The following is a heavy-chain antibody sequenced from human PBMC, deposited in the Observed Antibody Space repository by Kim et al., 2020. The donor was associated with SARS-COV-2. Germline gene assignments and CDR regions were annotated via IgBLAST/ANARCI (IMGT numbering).Heavy chain of an antibody. CDR2: IKQDGSEK. CDR1: GFTFSSFW. J-gene: IGHJ5*02. Sequence: GGSLRHSCAASGFTFSSFWMTWVRQAPGKGLEWVANIKQDGSEKYYADSVKGRFTISRDNAKNSLHLQMNSLRVEDTAVYYCVRGRGWLDPWGQGTLVTVSS. V-gene: IGHV3-7*01. CDR3: VRGRGWLDP.